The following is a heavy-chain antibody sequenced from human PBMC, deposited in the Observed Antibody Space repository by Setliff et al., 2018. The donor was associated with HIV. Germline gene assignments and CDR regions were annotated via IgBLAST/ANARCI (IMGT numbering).Heavy chain of an antibody. D-gene: IGHD6-13*01. CDR1: GYTLTELS. CDR3: ATDPGYSSTWYSESFQH. J-gene: IGHJ1*01. CDR2: FDPEDGET. Sequence: ASVKVSCKISGYTLTELSIHWVRQAPGKGLEWMANFDPEDGETFYAQRFQGRLTMTEDTSTDTAYMELSSLRSDDTAMYYCATDPGYSSTWYSESFQHWGQGTVVTVSS. V-gene: IGHV1-24*01.